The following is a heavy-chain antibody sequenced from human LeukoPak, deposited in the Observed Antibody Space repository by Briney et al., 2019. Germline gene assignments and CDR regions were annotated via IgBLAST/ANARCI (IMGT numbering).Heavy chain of an antibody. CDR1: GGSISSYY. D-gene: IGHD3-3*01. J-gene: IGHJ4*02. V-gene: IGHV4-59*08. CDR2: IYYSGST. CDR3: ARGYYDLFFDY. Sequence: SETLSLTCTVSGGSISSYYWSWIRQPPGKGLEWIGCIYYSGSTNCNPSLKSRVTISVDTSKNQFSLKLSSVTAADTAVYYCARGYYDLFFDYWGQGTLVTVSS.